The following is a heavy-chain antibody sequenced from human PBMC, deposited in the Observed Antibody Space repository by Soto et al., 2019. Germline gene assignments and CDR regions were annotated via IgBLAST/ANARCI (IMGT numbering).Heavy chain of an antibody. CDR3: AHDRGIAAAGPLVX. D-gene: IGHD6-13*01. V-gene: IGHV1-69*13. CDR1: GGTFSSYA. CDR2: IIPIFGTA. Sequence: SVKVSCKDSGGTFSSYAISWVRQAPGQGLEWMGGIIPIFGTANYAQKFQGRVTITEDESTRTAYMELSRLRSEETAVYYCAHDRGIAAAGPLVXWGQGTRVTASX. J-gene: IGHJ5*02.